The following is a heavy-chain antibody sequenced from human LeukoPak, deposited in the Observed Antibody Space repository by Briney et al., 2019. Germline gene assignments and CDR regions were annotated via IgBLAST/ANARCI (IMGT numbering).Heavy chain of an antibody. Sequence: SVKVSCKASGGTFSNYAINWVRQAPGPGLEWMGGIIPIFGTANYAQKFQGRVTITADESTSTVYMELNSLKSEDTAVYYCARLGNWNYEDYWGQGTLVTVSS. V-gene: IGHV1-69*13. J-gene: IGHJ4*02. CDR3: ARLGNWNYEDY. CDR2: IIPIFGTA. CDR1: GGTFSNYA. D-gene: IGHD1-7*01.